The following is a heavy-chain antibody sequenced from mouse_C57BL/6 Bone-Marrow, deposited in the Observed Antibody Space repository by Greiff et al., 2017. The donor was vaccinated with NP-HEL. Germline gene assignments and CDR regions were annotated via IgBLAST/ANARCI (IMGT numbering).Heavy chain of an antibody. D-gene: IGHD1-1*01. CDR2: ISSGGSYT. CDR3: ARSVVAVDY. CDR1: GFTFSSYG. J-gene: IGHJ2*01. V-gene: IGHV5-6*02. Sequence: DVMLVESGGDLVKPGGSLKLSCAASGFTFSSYGMSWVRQTPDKRLEWVATISSGGSYTYYPDSVKGRFTISRDNAKNTLYLQMSSLKSEDTAMYYCARSVVAVDYWGQGTTLTVSP.